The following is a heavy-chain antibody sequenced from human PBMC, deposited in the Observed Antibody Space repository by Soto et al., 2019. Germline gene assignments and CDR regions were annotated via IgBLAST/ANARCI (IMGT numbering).Heavy chain of an antibody. CDR1: GGRCTGFY. CDR3: ARMCSHPGCLCDAFDL. Sequence: ASAMASFSAPGGRCTGFYLCWRRQAPGHGSESVGCLNADSSVTEFAEKFQGWITMTRDTTIDTEYVELTRLTSDATAVYYCARMCSHPGCLCDAFDLWGQGTMVTVSS. D-gene: IGHD2-15*01. CDR2: LNADSSVT. J-gene: IGHJ3*01. V-gene: IGHV1-2*04.